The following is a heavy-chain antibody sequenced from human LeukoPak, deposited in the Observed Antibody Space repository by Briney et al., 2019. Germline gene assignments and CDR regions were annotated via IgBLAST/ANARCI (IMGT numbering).Heavy chain of an antibody. CDR3: AKLSGRAVAGTLGY. Sequence: GGSLRLSCAASGFTLSSYGMHWVRQAPGKGLEWVAVISYDGSNKYYADSVKGRFTISRDNSKNTLYLQMNSLRAEDTAVYYCAKLSGRAVAGTLGYWGQGTLDTVSS. CDR2: ISYDGSNK. D-gene: IGHD6-19*01. J-gene: IGHJ4*02. CDR1: GFTLSSYG. V-gene: IGHV3-30*18.